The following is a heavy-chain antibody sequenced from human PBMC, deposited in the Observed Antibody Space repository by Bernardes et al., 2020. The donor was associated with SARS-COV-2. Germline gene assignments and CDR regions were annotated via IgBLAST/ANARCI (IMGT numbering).Heavy chain of an antibody. CDR3: ARATVIALFDL. CDR1: GFSVSSNY. Sequence: GGSLRLSCAASGFSVSSNYMNWVRQAPGEGLEWVSVIYSGGSTYYADSVKDRFTISRDDSKNTIYLQMNSLNADDTAVYYCARATVIALFDLWGQGTLVTVSS. J-gene: IGHJ4*02. V-gene: IGHV3-53*01. CDR2: IYSGGST. D-gene: IGHD2-21*01.